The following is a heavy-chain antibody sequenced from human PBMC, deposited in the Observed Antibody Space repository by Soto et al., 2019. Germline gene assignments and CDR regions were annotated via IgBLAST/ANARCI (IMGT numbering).Heavy chain of an antibody. CDR3: AKASSSSWGVLAY. CDR1: GFTFSTYA. J-gene: IGHJ4*02. D-gene: IGHD6-13*01. V-gene: IGHV3-23*01. CDR2: ISGSSGST. Sequence: PGGSLRLSCAASGFTFSTYAMSWVRQAPGKGLEWVSAISGSSGSTYYADSVKGRFTISRDNSKNTLYLQMNSLRAEDTAVYYCAKASSSSWGVLAYWGQGTLVTVSS.